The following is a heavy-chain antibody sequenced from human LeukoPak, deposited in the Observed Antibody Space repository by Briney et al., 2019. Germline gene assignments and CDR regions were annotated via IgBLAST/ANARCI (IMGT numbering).Heavy chain of an antibody. CDR2: ISSGGSTI. CDR1: GFTFSSSE. J-gene: IGHJ4*02. D-gene: IGHD1-26*01. Sequence: GGSLRLSCAASGFTFSSSEMNWVRQAPGKGLEWVSYISSGGSTIYYGDSVKGRFTISRDNAKNSLYLQMNSLRVEDTAVYYCARVGRRATPGYWGQGTLVTVSS. V-gene: IGHV3-48*03. CDR3: ARVGRRATPGY.